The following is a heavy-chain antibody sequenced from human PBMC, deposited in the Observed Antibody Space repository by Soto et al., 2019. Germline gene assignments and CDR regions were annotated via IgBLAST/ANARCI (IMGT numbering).Heavy chain of an antibody. V-gene: IGHV6-1*01. Sequence: SQTLSLTCAISGDSVSTNSATWDWIRQSPSRGLEWLGRTYYRSKWYNDYAVSVKGRITINPDTSNNQFSLQLNSVTPEDTAVYYCAREGYYDFWSGQVTGAWFDPWGQGTLVTVAS. D-gene: IGHD3-3*01. CDR1: GDSVSTNSAT. CDR3: AREGYYDFWSGQVTGAWFDP. CDR2: TYYRSKWYN. J-gene: IGHJ5*02.